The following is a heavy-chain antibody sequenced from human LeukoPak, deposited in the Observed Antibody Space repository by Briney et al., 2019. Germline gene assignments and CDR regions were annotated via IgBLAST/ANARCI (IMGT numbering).Heavy chain of an antibody. J-gene: IGHJ4*02. CDR1: GYTFTGYY. Sequence: GASVKVSCKASGYTFTGYYMHWVRQAPGQGLEWMGWINPNSGGTNYAQKFQGRVTMTRDTSTSTVYMELSSLRSEDTAVYYCASHSSWGVYWGQGTLVTVSS. CDR3: ASHSSWGVY. V-gene: IGHV1-2*02. CDR2: INPNSGGT. D-gene: IGHD6-13*01.